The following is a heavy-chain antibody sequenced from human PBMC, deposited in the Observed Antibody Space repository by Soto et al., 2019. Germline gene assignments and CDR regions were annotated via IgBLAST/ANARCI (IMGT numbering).Heavy chain of an antibody. CDR1: GFTFSSYA. D-gene: IGHD6-19*01. CDR3: AKDRHRYSSLFDY. V-gene: IGHV3-23*01. CDR2: ISGSGGST. Sequence: GGSLRLSCAASGFTFSSYAMSWVRQAPGKGLEWVSAISGSGGSTYYADSVKGRFTISRDNSKNTLYLQMNSRRAEDTAVYYCAKDRHRYSSLFDYWGQGTLVTVSS. J-gene: IGHJ4*02.